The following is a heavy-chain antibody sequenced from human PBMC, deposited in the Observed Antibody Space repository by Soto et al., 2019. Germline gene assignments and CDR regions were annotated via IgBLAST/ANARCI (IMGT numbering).Heavy chain of an antibody. CDR3: ARLSGSYYYGMDV. CDR1: GGSISSSNW. V-gene: IGHV4-4*02. D-gene: IGHD1-26*01. CDR2: IYHSGST. Sequence: QVQLQESGPGLVKPSGTLSLTCAVSGGSISSSNWWSWVRQPPGKGLEWIGEIYHSGSTNYNPSPKSRATXAXDQXKNQFSLKLSSVTAADTAVYYCARLSGSYYYGMDVWGQGTTVTVSS. J-gene: IGHJ6*02.